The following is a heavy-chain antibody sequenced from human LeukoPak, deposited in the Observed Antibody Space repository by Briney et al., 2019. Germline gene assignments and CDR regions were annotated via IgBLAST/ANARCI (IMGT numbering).Heavy chain of an antibody. CDR2: ISSSSSTI. J-gene: IGHJ5*02. CDR3: ARDRGTDSSSWYEMTRGYNWFDP. D-gene: IGHD6-13*01. CDR1: GFTFSSYS. V-gene: IGHV3-48*01. Sequence: PGGSLRLSCAASGFTFSSYSMNWVRQAPGKGLEWVSYISSSSSTIYYADSVKGRFTISRDNAKNSLYLQMNSLRAEDTAVYYCARDRGTDSSSWYEMTRGYNWFDPWGQGTLVTVSS.